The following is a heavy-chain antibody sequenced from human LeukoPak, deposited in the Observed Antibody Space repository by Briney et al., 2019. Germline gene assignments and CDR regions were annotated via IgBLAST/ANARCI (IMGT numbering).Heavy chain of an antibody. CDR2: IYYSGST. CDR3: VRGNCSGGSCYLFDY. CDR1: GGSISSYY. Sequence: SETLSLTCTVSGGSISSYYWSWIRQPPGKGLEWIGYIYYSGSTNYNPSLKSRVTISVDTSKNQFSLKLSSVTAADTAVYYCVRGNCSGGSCYLFDYWGQGTLVTVSS. D-gene: IGHD2-15*01. J-gene: IGHJ4*02. V-gene: IGHV4-59*01.